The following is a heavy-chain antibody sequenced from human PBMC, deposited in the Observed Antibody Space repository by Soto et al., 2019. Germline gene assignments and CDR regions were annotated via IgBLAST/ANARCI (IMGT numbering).Heavy chain of an antibody. Sequence: QVTVKESGPVLVKPTETLTLTCTVSGFSLSNAGLGVSWIRQPPGKALEWLAHIFSSDEKSYSTSLKSRLTISKDTSKSQVVLTMTNMDPVDTATYYCASTYSTSWYWFDPWGQGTLVTVSS. D-gene: IGHD6-13*01. CDR3: ASTYSTSWYWFDP. CDR2: IFSSDEK. V-gene: IGHV2-26*04. J-gene: IGHJ5*02. CDR1: GFSLSNAGLG.